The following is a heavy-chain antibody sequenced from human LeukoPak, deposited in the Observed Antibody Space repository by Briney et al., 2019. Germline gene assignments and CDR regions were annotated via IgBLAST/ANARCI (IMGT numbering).Heavy chain of an antibody. CDR2: ISSDGTKK. D-gene: IGHD2-2*01. Sequence: GGSLRLSCAASGFTFSSYWMSWVRQAPGKGLEWVAVISSDGTKKYYADSVKVRFTISRDNSKNTLYLQMNSLRAEDTAVYYCARGYCSSTSCYVGFAFDMCGQGTMVPVSS. J-gene: IGHJ3*02. CDR3: ARGYCSSTSCYVGFAFDM. CDR1: GFTFSSYW. V-gene: IGHV3-30*03.